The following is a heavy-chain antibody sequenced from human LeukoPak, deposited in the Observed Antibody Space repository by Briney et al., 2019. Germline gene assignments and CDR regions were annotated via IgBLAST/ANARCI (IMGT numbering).Heavy chain of an antibody. CDR1: GFTFSNYW. J-gene: IGHJ4*02. D-gene: IGHD6-19*01. V-gene: IGHV3-74*01. Sequence: PGGSLRLSCAASGFTFSNYWMHWVRQAPGKGLVWVSRINGDGSSTNYVDSVEGRFTISRDNAKNTLYLQMDSLTAEDTAVYYCARDIAVSGNYFDNWGQGTLVTVSS. CDR2: INGDGSST. CDR3: ARDIAVSGNYFDN.